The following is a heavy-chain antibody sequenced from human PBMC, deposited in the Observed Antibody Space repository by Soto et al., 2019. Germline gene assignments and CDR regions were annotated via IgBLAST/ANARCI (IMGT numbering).Heavy chain of an antibody. J-gene: IGHJ6*02. CDR2: TYYRSKWYN. V-gene: IGHV6-1*01. CDR3: ARDCTNGVCYPSYHYGMDV. D-gene: IGHD2-8*01. Sequence: PSQTLSLTCVLSGDSVSSNSAAWNWIRQSPSRGLEWLGRTYYRSKWYNDYAVSVKSRITINPDTSKNQFSLQLNSVTPEDTAVYYCARDCTNGVCYPSYHYGMDVWGQGTTVTVSS. CDR1: GDSVSSNSAA.